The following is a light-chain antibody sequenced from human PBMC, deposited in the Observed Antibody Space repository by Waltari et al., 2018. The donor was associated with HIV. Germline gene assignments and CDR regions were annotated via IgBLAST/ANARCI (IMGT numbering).Light chain of an antibody. CDR2: KAS. Sequence: DIQMTRAPYTLSASVGDRVTITCRASQSISTWLAWYQQKPGEAPKLLISKASTLETGVPSRFSGSGSGTEFTLTISSLQPDDFATYFCQHYNIYPYTFGQGTKLEVK. J-gene: IGKJ2*01. V-gene: IGKV1-5*03. CDR3: QHYNIYPYT. CDR1: QSISTW.